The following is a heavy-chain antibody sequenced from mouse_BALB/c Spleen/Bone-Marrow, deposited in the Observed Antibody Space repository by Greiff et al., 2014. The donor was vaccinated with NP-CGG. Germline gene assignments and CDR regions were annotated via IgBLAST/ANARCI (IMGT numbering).Heavy chain of an antibody. V-gene: IGHV1-7*01. CDR3: ARGNYEAMDY. CDR2: INPSTGYT. CDR1: GYTFTSYW. J-gene: IGHJ4*01. Sequence: VQLQQSGAELAKPGASVKMSCKASGYTFTSYWMHWVKQRPGQGLEWIGYINPSTGYTAYNQKFKDKATLTADKSSNTAYMQLSSLTSEDSAVYYGARGNYEAMDYWGQGTSVTVSS. D-gene: IGHD2-1*01.